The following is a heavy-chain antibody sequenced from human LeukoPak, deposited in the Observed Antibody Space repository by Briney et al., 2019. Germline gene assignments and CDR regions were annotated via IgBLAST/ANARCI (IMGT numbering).Heavy chain of an antibody. J-gene: IGHJ6*02. CDR2: INQDGSET. CDR3: ARNNGMDV. Sequence: PGGSLRLSCAASGFDFSTYWMMWVRQIPGKGLEWVANINQDGSETYYLDSVKGRFTISKDNAKNSLYLQMNSLRAEDTALYHCARNNGMDVWGQGTTVIVSS. CDR1: GFDFSTYW. V-gene: IGHV3-7*03.